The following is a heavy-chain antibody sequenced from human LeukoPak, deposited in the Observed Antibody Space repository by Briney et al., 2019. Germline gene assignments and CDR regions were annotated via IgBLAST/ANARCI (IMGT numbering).Heavy chain of an antibody. D-gene: IGHD5-18*01. CDR1: GFTVSSNS. Sequence: PGGSLRLSCTVSGFTVSSNSMSWVRQAPGKGLEWVANIKKDGSEKYYVDSVKGRFTISRDNAKTSLYLQMNSLRAEDTAVYYCARDLSGVRGYTYGRGIDYWGQGTLVTVSS. J-gene: IGHJ4*02. CDR2: IKKDGSEK. V-gene: IGHV3-7*01. CDR3: ARDLSGVRGYTYGRGIDY.